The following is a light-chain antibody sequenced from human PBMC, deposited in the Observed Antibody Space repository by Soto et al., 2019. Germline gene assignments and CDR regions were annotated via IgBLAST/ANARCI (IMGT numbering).Light chain of an antibody. CDR1: STDVGSYNF. CDR3: SSYRGSSTPV. Sequence: QSVLTQPASVSGSPGQSITISCTGTSTDVGSYNFVSWYQQRPGNAPKLVIFDVTNRPSEVSDRFSGSKSGNTASLTISGLQFEDEADYYCSSYRGSSTPVFGGGTKVTVL. J-gene: IGLJ2*01. CDR2: DVT. V-gene: IGLV2-14*03.